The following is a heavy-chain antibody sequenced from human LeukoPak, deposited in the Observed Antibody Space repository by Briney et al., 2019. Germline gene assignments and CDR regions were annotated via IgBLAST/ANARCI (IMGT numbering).Heavy chain of an antibody. D-gene: IGHD3-22*01. Sequence: QPGGSLRLSCAASGFTFSSYAMSWVRQAPGKGLEWFSAISGSGGSTYYADSVKGRFTISRHNSKNTLYLQMNSLRAEDTAVYYCAKDEDYYDSSGYYYWGQGTLVTVSS. CDR1: GFTFSSYA. J-gene: IGHJ4*02. V-gene: IGHV3-23*01. CDR3: AKDEDYYDSSGYYY. CDR2: ISGSGGST.